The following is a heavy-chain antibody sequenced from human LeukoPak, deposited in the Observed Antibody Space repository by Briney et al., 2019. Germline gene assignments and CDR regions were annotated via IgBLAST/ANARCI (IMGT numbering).Heavy chain of an antibody. CDR2: ISFDGSQS. D-gene: IGHD2-8*02. CDR3: ATYRQVLLPFES. V-gene: IGHV3-33*05. Sequence: GGSLRLSCVGSGFTFSSFGIHWVRQAPGKGLEWVAVISFDGSQSYYADSVRGRFTISRDNSKSTLSLQMNSLRAEDTAIYYCATYRQVLLPFESWGQGTLVTVSS. CDR1: GFTFSSFG. J-gene: IGHJ4*02.